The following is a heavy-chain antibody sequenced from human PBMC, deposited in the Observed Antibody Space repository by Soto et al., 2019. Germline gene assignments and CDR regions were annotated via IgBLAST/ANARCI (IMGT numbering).Heavy chain of an antibody. V-gene: IGHV4-34*01. J-gene: IGHJ4*02. CDR1: GGSSTDYY. Sequence: SETLSLTCDVYGGSSTDYYWSWIRQPPGKGLEWIGEVDHSGSPNYTPSLKSRVTISVDTSKKQFSLKLRSVTAADTAVYYCAITYFNHWSNYYALSPFAYWGQGTQVTVSS. CDR2: VDHSGSP. CDR3: AITYFNHWSNYYALSPFAY. D-gene: IGHD3-3*01.